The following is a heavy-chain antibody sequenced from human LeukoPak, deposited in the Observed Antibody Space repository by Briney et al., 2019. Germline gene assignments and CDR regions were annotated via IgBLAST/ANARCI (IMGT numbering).Heavy chain of an antibody. V-gene: IGHV4-39*01. D-gene: IGHD2-2*01. Sequence: SETLSLTCTVSGGSISSSSYSWGWIRQPPGKGLEWIGSIYYSGSTYYNPSLKSRVTISVDTSKNQFSLKLSSVTAADTAVYYCARQDRGYCSSTSCSTWGQGTLVTVPS. CDR3: ARQDRGYCSSTSCST. J-gene: IGHJ5*02. CDR1: GGSISSSSYS. CDR2: IYYSGST.